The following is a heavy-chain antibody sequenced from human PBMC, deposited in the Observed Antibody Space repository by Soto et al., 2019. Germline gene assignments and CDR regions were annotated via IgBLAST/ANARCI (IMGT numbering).Heavy chain of an antibody. J-gene: IGHJ5*02. CDR3: ARERIEAAGTYNWFDT. CDR2: ISSSSSTI. D-gene: IGHD6-13*01. CDR1: GFTFSSYS. Sequence: PGWSLRLSCAASGFTFSSYSMNWVRQAPGKGLEWVSYISSSSSTIYYADSVKGRFTISRDNAKNSLYLQMNSLRDEDTAVYYCARERIEAAGTYNWFDTWGQGTLVTVSS. V-gene: IGHV3-48*02.